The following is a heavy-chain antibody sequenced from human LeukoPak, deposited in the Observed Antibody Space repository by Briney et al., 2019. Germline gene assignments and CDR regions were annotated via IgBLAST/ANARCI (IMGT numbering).Heavy chain of an antibody. V-gene: IGHV1-18*01. J-gene: IGHJ5*02. CDR3: ARDQVQLERRGLRRYGWFDP. CDR1: GYTFTRYG. CDR2: ISAYNGNT. Sequence: ASVKVSCKASGYTFTRYGISWVRQAPGQGLEWMGWISAYNGNTNYAQKLRGRVTMTTDTSTSTAYMELRSLRSDDTAVYYCARDQVQLERRGLRRYGWFDPWGQGTLVTVSS. D-gene: IGHD1-1*01.